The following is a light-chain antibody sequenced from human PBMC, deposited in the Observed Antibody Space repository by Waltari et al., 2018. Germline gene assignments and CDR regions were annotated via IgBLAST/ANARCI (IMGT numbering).Light chain of an antibody. Sequence: DIQMTQSPSSLSASVGDRVTITCRASQSISSYLNWYQQKPGKAPKLLIYAASSLQSGVPSSFSGSGSGTDFTLTISSLQPEDFATYYCQQADRLPLTFGGGTKVEIK. CDR3: QQADRLPLT. CDR1: QSISSY. V-gene: IGKV1-39*01. J-gene: IGKJ4*01. CDR2: AAS.